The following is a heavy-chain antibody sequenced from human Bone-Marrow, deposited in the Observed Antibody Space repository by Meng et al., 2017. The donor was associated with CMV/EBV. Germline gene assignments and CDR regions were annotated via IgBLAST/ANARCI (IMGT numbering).Heavy chain of an antibody. Sequence: YAISWVRQAPGQGLEWMGGIIPIFGTANYAQKFQGRVTITADESTSTAYMELSSLRSEDTAVYYCAREGASQRFWSGYYDYYYGMDVWGQGTTVTVSS. D-gene: IGHD3-3*01. CDR2: IIPIFGTA. CDR3: AREGASQRFWSGYYDYYYGMDV. CDR1: YA. V-gene: IGHV1-69*01. J-gene: IGHJ6*02.